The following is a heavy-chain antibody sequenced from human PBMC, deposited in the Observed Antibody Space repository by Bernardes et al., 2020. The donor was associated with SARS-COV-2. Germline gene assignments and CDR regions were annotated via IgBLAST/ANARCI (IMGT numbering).Heavy chain of an antibody. CDR3: AKPPGWYAGGDY. V-gene: IGHV3-30*18. J-gene: IGHJ4*02. D-gene: IGHD2-15*01. CDR2: ISYDGSNK. Sequence: GGSLRLSCAASGFTFSSYGMHWVRQAPGKGLEWVAVISYDGSNKYYADSVKGRFTISRDNSKNTLYLQMNSLRAEDTAVYYCAKPPGWYAGGDYWGQGTRVTVSS. CDR1: GFTFSSYG.